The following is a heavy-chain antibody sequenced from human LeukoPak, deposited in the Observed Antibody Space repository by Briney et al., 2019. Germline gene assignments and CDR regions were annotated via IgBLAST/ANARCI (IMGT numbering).Heavy chain of an antibody. V-gene: IGHV3-74*01. CDR1: GFTLSTYW. CDR2: INSDGTIT. Sequence: GGSLRLSCAASGFTLSTYWMLWVRQAPGKGLVWVSRINSDGTITDYGDSVKGRFSISRETAKDTLYLQMNGLRAEDTAVYYCVRGGLPVGFDIWGQGTMVTVSS. D-gene: IGHD3-16*01. J-gene: IGHJ3*02. CDR3: VRGGLPVGFDI.